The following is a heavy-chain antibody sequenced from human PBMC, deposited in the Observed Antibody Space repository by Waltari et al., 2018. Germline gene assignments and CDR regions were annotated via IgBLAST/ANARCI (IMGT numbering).Heavy chain of an antibody. D-gene: IGHD2-15*01. CDR3: ARVVVAATRDYYYYYGMDV. J-gene: IGHJ6*02. V-gene: IGHV4-59*01. CDR1: GGPISSYY. Sequence: QVQLQESGPGLVKPSETLSLTCTVSGGPISSYYWSWIRQPPGKGLEWIGYIYYSGSTNYNPSRKSRVTISVDTSKNQFSLKLSSVTAADTAVYYCARVVVAATRDYYYYYGMDVWGQGTTVTVSS. CDR2: IYYSGST.